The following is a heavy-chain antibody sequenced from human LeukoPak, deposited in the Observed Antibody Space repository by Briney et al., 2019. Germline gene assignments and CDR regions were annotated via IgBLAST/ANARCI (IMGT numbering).Heavy chain of an antibody. Sequence: SVKVSCKASGGTFSSYAISWVRQAPGQGLEWMGRIIPIFGTANYAQKFQGRVTTTTDESTSTAYMELSSLRSEDTAVYYCARGDSSGYYGDYWGQGTLVTVSS. V-gene: IGHV1-69*05. J-gene: IGHJ4*02. D-gene: IGHD3-22*01. CDR3: ARGDSSGYYGDY. CDR1: GGTFSSYA. CDR2: IIPIFGTA.